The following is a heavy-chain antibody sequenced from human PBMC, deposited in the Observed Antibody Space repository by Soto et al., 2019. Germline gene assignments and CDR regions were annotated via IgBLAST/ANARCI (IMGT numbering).Heavy chain of an antibody. J-gene: IGHJ6*02. CDR3: AGYCSSSICSEDHYFGLEV. V-gene: IGHV4-59*12. D-gene: IGHD2-2*01. CDR1: GGSIYTYY. Sequence: PSETLSLTXTVSGGSIYTYYWSWLRQSPGKGPEWIGYVSDGGSTNYNPSLKSRLTISVDTSKKQVSLKLSSVSAADTAIYFCAGYCSSSICSEDHYFGLEVWGQGTTVTVSS. CDR2: VSDGGST.